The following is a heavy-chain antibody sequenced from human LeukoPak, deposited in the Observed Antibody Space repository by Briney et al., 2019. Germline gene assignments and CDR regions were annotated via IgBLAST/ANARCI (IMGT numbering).Heavy chain of an antibody. D-gene: IGHD2-15*01. CDR2: ISGSGGST. CDR1: GFTFSSYA. J-gene: IGHJ5*02. CDR3: ARSLYCSGGSCYGNNWFDP. Sequence: GGSLRLSCAASGFTFSSYAMSWVRQAPGKGLEWGSAISGSGGSTYYADSVKGRFTISRDNSKNTLYLQMNSLRAADTAVYYCARSLYCSGGSCYGNNWFDPWGQGTLVTVSS. V-gene: IGHV3-23*01.